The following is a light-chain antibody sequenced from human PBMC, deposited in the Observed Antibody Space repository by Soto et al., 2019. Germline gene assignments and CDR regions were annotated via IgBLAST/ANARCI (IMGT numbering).Light chain of an antibody. Sequence: DIQMTQSPSSLSASVGDRVTITCRASQSISSYLNWYQQKPGKAPKLLIYAASSLQSGVPSRFGGSGSGTEFTLTISSLQPDDFATYYCQQYENLPTFGQGTRLEIK. J-gene: IGKJ5*01. CDR3: QQYENLPT. CDR1: QSISSY. CDR2: AAS. V-gene: IGKV1-39*01.